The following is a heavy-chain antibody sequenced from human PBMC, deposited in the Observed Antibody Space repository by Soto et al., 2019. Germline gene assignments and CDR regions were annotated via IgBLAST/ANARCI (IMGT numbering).Heavy chain of an antibody. CDR3: ARLRRDYSRSSSGGYYYYYYMDV. Sequence: GESLKISCKGSGYSFTSYWIAWVRQMPGKGLEWMGIIYPGDSDTRYSPSFQGQVTISADKSISTAYLQWSSLKASDTAMYFCARLRRDYSRSSSGGYYYYYYMDVWGKGTTVTVSS. CDR1: GYSFTSYW. V-gene: IGHV5-51*01. CDR2: IYPGDSDT. J-gene: IGHJ6*03. D-gene: IGHD6-6*01.